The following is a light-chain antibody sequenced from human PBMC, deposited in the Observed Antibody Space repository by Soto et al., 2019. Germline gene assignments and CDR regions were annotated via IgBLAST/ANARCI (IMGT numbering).Light chain of an antibody. CDR3: QQYNDNST. CDR1: QSISSW. J-gene: IGKJ1*01. CDR2: KAS. Sequence: DIQMTQSPSTLSASVGDRVTITCRASQSISSWLAWYQQKPGTAPNLLIYKASTLQSGVPSRFSGSGSGTGFTLTISSLQPDDSATYYCQQYNDNSTFGQGTKVEIK. V-gene: IGKV1-5*03.